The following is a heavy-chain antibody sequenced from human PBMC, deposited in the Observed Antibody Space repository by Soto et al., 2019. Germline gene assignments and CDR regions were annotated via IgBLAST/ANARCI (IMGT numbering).Heavy chain of an antibody. Sequence: SETLSLTCNVSGASISSYNYWGWFRQPPGKGLEWIGSIIYSGSINYNPSLQSRLTLSVDTSKNQFSLKLSSVTAADTAVYYCARVSGIYYYGMDVWGQGTTVTVSS. CDR1: GASISSYNY. V-gene: IGHV4-39*07. D-gene: IGHD3-10*01. CDR3: ARVSGIYYYGMDV. J-gene: IGHJ6*02. CDR2: IIYSGSI.